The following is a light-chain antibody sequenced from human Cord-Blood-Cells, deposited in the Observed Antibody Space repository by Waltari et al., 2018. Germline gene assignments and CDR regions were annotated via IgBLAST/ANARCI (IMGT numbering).Light chain of an antibody. V-gene: IGLV2-11*01. CDR3: CSYAGSYTYVV. CDR1: SSDVGGYNY. Sequence: QSALTQPRSVSGSPGQSVTISCTGTSSDVGGYNYFSWYQQPPGKAPKLMIYDVSKRPSGVPDRFSGSKSGNTASLTISGLQAEDEADYYCCSYAGSYTYVVFGGGTKLTVL. CDR2: DVS. J-gene: IGLJ2*01.